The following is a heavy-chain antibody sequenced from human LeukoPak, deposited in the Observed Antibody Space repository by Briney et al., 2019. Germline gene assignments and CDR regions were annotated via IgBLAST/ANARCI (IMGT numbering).Heavy chain of an antibody. V-gene: IGHV3-48*01. Sequence: PGGSLRLSCAASGFTFSSYTMSWVRQAPGKGLEWLSYISSTGSAKYYADSVKGRFTISRDNAKNSLYLQMNSLGAEDTAVYYCARVTVPATMLIPDWGQGTLVTVSS. CDR3: ARVTVPATMLIPD. CDR2: ISSTGSAK. D-gene: IGHD2-2*01. CDR1: GFTFSSYT. J-gene: IGHJ4*02.